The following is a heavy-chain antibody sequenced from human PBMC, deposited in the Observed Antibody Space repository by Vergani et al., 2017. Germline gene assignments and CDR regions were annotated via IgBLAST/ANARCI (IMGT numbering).Heavy chain of an antibody. V-gene: IGHV4-38-2*01. Sequence: QVQLLESGPGLLKPSETLSLTCSVSGYSITSGYYWGWIRQPPGRGLEWIGSIYHTGSAYYNPSLKSRVTVSVDTSMNQVSLKLNSVTAADTAVYYCVRTVDLWFGGNKDGGWFDPWGQGTLVTVTS. CDR1: GYSITSGYY. CDR3: VRTVDLWFGGNKDGGWFDP. J-gene: IGHJ5*02. CDR2: IYHTGSA. D-gene: IGHD3-10*01.